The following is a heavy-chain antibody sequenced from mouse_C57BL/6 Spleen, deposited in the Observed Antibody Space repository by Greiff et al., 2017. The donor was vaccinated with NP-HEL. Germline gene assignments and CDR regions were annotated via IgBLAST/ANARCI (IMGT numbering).Heavy chain of an antibody. D-gene: IGHD2-1*01. CDR3: ARFYYGPLYFDY. V-gene: IGHV1-69*01. J-gene: IGHJ2*01. CDR2: IDPSDSYT. CDR1: GYTFTSYW. Sequence: QVQLQQPGAELVKPGASVKLSCKASGYTFTSYWMHWVKQRPGRGLEWIGEIDPSDSYTNYNQKFKGKSTLTVDKSSSTAYMQLKSLTSEDSAVYYCARFYYGPLYFDYWGQGTTLTVSS.